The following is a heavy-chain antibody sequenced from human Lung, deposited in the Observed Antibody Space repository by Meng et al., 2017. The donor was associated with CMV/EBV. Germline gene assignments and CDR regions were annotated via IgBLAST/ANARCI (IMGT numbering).Heavy chain of an antibody. D-gene: IGHD3-16*01. CDR3: TRSPLGGESDY. Sequence: GESXKISCAASGFTFSDFSIHWVRQAPGKGLEWVAPISYHGKNEYYADSVKGRFTISRDYSKNTVSLQMSSLRPEDTAVYYCTRSPLGGESDYWGQGTLVTVSS. CDR1: GFTFSDFS. V-gene: IGHV3-30*04. CDR2: ISYHGKNE. J-gene: IGHJ4*02.